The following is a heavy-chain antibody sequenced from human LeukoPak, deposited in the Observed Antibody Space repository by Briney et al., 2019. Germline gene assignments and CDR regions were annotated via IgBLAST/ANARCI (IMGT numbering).Heavy chain of an antibody. D-gene: IGHD1-26*01. Sequence: GGSLRLSCAASGFTFSSFAMSWVRQAPGKGLELVSAISGSGGSTYYADSVKGRFTISRDDSKNTLYLQMNSLRAEDTAVYYCARLYRVNIVGDFDYWGQGTLVTVSS. CDR1: GFTFSSFA. CDR3: ARLYRVNIVGDFDY. J-gene: IGHJ4*02. V-gene: IGHV3-23*01. CDR2: ISGSGGST.